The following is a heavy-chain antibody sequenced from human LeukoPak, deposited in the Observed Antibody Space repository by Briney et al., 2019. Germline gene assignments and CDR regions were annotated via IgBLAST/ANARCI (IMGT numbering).Heavy chain of an antibody. CDR2: INHSGST. V-gene: IGHV4-34*01. CDR3: ASRSPGYCSSTSCQDY. D-gene: IGHD2-2*01. CDR1: GGSFSGYY. Sequence: PSETLSLTCAVYGGSFSGYYWSWIRQPPGKGLEWIGEINHSGSTNYNPSLKSRVTISVDTSKNQFSLKLSSVIAADTAVYYCASRSPGYCSSTSCQDYWGQGTLVTVSS. J-gene: IGHJ4*02.